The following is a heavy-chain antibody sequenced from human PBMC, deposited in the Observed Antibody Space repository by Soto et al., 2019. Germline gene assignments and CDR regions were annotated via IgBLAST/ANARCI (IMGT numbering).Heavy chain of an antibody. CDR1: GFSFTNYA. J-gene: IGHJ3*02. V-gene: IGHV3-23*01. CDR2: IGSGGGT. Sequence: EVQLLESGGGLVQPGGSLRLSCAASGFSFTNYAMNWVRQAPGKGLEWVSAIGSGGGTYYADSVKGRFTISRDNSKNTLYLQMNSLRAEDTALYYGAKTSITKAFDIWGQGTMVTVSS. CDR3: AKTSITKAFDI. D-gene: IGHD3-3*01.